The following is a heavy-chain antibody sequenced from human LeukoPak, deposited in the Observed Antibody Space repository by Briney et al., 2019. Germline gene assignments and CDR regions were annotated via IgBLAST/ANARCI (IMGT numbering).Heavy chain of an antibody. CDR2: IFTSGTT. Sequence: SETLSLTCTVSGGSINIYSLHWIRQPAGKGLEWVGRIFTSGTTDYNPSLRSRVTMSVDTSNNQFSLKLASLIAADTAVYYCARGGVVGANWFDPWGQGTLVTVSS. D-gene: IGHD1-26*01. CDR3: ARGGVVGANWFDP. CDR1: GGSINIYS. J-gene: IGHJ5*02. V-gene: IGHV4-4*07.